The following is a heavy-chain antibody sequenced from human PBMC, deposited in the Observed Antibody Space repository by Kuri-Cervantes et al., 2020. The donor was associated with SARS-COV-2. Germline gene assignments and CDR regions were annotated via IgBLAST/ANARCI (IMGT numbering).Heavy chain of an antibody. D-gene: IGHD2-15*01. CDR3: ARGIVVVVAAMGYFDY. V-gene: IGHV1-18*01. CDR1: GYSFTTYT. CDR2: INGYNDNT. J-gene: IGHJ4*02. Sequence: ASVKVSCKAYGYSFTTYTVSWVRQAPGQGLEWMGWINGYNDNTKYAQKLQGRVTMTTDTSTSTAYMELRSLRSDDTAVYYCARGIVVVVAAMGYFDYWGQGTLVTVSS.